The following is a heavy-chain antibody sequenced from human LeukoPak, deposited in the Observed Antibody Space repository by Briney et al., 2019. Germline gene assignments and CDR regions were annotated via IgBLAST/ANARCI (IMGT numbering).Heavy chain of an antibody. D-gene: IGHD3-3*01. V-gene: IGHV4-30-4*08. CDR2: IYYSGST. Sequence: SETLSLTCTVSGGSISSGDYYWSWIRQPPGKGLEWIGYIYYSGSTYYNPSLKSRVTISVDTSKNQFSLKLSSVTAADTAVYYCARDQNYDFWCGLNPPADWFDPWGQGTLFTVSS. CDR1: GGSISSGDYY. J-gene: IGHJ5*02. CDR3: ARDQNYDFWCGLNPPADWFDP.